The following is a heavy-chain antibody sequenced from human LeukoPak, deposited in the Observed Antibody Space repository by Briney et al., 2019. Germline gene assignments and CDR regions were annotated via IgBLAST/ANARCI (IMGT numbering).Heavy chain of an antibody. Sequence: PSETLSLTCTVSNYSISSGYYWGWIRQPPGKGLEWIGTIYHSGSTYYNPSLKSRVNISVDKSKNQFSLKLSSVTAADTAVYYCARSSLLWFGEGDYYFDYWGQGTLVTVSS. V-gene: IGHV4-38-2*02. CDR3: ARSSLLWFGEGDYYFDY. CDR1: NYSISSGYY. CDR2: IYHSGST. D-gene: IGHD3-10*01. J-gene: IGHJ4*02.